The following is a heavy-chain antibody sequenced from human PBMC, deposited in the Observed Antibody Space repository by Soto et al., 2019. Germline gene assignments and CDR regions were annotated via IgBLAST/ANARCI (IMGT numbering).Heavy chain of an antibody. CDR3: AREKDSGNYYIGWFDP. J-gene: IGHJ5*02. V-gene: IGHV3-72*01. Sequence: VQLVESGGGLVQPGGSLRLSCAASGFTFSDHYMDWVRQAPGKGLEWVGRTRNKADSYITEYAASVKGRFTISRDDSKNSLYLQMNSLKTEDTAVYYCAREKDSGNYYIGWFDPWGQGTLVTVSS. CDR1: GFTFSDHY. CDR2: TRNKADSYIT. D-gene: IGHD1-26*01.